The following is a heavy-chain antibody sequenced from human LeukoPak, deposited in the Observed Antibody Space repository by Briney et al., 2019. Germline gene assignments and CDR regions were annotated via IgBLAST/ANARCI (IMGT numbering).Heavy chain of an antibody. J-gene: IGHJ4*02. CDR1: GFTFSSYS. D-gene: IGHD6-19*01. V-gene: IGHV3-21*01. CDR2: ISSSSSYI. CDR3: ARDPVAVAGTRPYYFDY. Sequence: PGGSLRLSCAASGFTFSSYSMNWVRQAPGKGLEWVSSISSSSSYIYYADSVKGRFTISRDNAKNSLYLQMNSLRAEDTAVYYCARDPVAVAGTRPYYFDYWGQGTLVTVSS.